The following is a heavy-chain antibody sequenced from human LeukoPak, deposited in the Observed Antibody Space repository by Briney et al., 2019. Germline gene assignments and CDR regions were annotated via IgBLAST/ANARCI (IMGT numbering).Heavy chain of an antibody. CDR3: ARDYSGWGGWDY. CDR2: ISAYNGNT. J-gene: IGHJ4*02. V-gene: IGHV1-18*01. Sequence: ASVKVSCKTSGYTFTKYGISWVRQAPGQGLEWMGWISAYNGNTNYAQLLQGRVTMTTDTSTSTAYMDLSSLRSDDTAVYYCARDYSGWGGWDYWGQGTLVTVSS. D-gene: IGHD6-19*01. CDR1: GYTFTKYG.